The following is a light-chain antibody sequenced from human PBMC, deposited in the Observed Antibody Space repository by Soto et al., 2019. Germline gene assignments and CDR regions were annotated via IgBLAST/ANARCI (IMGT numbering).Light chain of an antibody. V-gene: IGLV1-47*01. Sequence: QSVLTQPPSASGTPGQRVTISCSGSSSNIGSNYVYWYQQLPGTAPKLLIYRNNQWPSGVPDRFSGSKSGTSASLAISGLRSEDEADYYCAAWDDSLSGSAVFGGGTKLTVL. J-gene: IGLJ2*01. CDR1: SSNIGSNY. CDR2: RNN. CDR3: AAWDDSLSGSAV.